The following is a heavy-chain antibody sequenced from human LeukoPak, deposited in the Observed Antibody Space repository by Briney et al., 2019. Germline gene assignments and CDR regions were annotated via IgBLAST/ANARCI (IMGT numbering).Heavy chain of an antibody. V-gene: IGHV1-69*13. CDR2: IIPIFGTA. Sequence: ASVKVSCKASGGTFSSYAISWVRQAPGQGLEWMGGIIPIFGTANYAQKFQGRVTITADESTSTAYMELSSLRSEDTAVYYCASLPRYNWNDDGDYWGQGTLVTVSS. J-gene: IGHJ4*02. CDR3: ASLPRYNWNDDGDY. D-gene: IGHD1-1*01. CDR1: GGTFSSYA.